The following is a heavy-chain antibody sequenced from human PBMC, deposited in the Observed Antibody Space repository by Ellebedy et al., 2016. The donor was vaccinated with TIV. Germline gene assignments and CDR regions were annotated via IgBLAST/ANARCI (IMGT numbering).Heavy chain of an antibody. CDR3: ARGVRFGEAFDP. Sequence: SVTVSCXASGYTFTSYGISWVRQAPGQGLEWMGGIIPIFGTANYAQKFQGRVTITADKPTSTAYMELSRLRSEDTAVYYSARGVRFGEAFDPWGQGTLVTVSS. J-gene: IGHJ5*02. CDR2: IIPIFGTA. D-gene: IGHD3-10*01. V-gene: IGHV1-69*06. CDR1: GYTFTSYG.